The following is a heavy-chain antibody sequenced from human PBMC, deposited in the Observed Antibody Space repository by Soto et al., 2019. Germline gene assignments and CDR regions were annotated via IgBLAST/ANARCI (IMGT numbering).Heavy chain of an antibody. V-gene: IGHV4-4*02. CDR3: ARDPGYSSSWFVGWFDP. CDR1: GGSISSINW. CDR2: IYHSGST. D-gene: IGHD6-13*01. J-gene: IGHJ5*02. Sequence: LSLTCAVSGGSISSINWWSWVRQPPGKGLEWIGEIYHSGSTNYNPSLKSRVTISVDKSKNQFSLKLSSVTVADTAVYYCARDPGYSSSWFVGWFDPWGQGTLVTVSS.